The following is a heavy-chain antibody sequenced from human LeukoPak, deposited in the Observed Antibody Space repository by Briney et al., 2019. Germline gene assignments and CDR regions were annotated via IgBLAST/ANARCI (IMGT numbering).Heavy chain of an antibody. V-gene: IGHV3-23*01. J-gene: IGHJ4*02. CDR2: ISRRSGAST. CDR1: GFTFSSYD. CDR3: SKKGQNGDYGKPD. Sequence: GGSLRLSCAASGFTFSSYDMYWVRQAPGKGLECDASISRRSGASTYYAASVKGRLTISRDNSRSTLYLEMNSLRADDTAVYYCSKKGQNGDYGKPDWGQGTLVTVSS. D-gene: IGHD4-17*01.